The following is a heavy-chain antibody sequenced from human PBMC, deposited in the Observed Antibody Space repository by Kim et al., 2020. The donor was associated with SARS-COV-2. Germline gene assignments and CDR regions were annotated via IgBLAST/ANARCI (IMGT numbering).Heavy chain of an antibody. J-gene: IGHJ3*02. Sequence: SPSFQGQVTISADKSSSTAYLQWSSLKASDTAMYYCARLGIVALTAFDIWGQGTMVTVSS. D-gene: IGHD3-22*01. V-gene: IGHV5-51*01. CDR3: ARLGIVALTAFDI.